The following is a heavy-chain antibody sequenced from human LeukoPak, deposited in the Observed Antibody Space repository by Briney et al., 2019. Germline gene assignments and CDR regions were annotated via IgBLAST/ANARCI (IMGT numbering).Heavy chain of an antibody. J-gene: IGHJ4*02. CDR1: GYTFTAFY. D-gene: IGHD5-12*01. V-gene: IGHV1-2*02. Sequence: ASVKVSCKASGYTFTAFYMHWLRQAPGQGLEWMGWINPNSGGTNYAQKFQGRVTMTRDTSISTAYTELSRLRSDDTAVYYCARGGHHRGYSGYDYPDYWGQGTLVTVSS. CDR3: ARGGHHRGYSGYDYPDY. CDR2: INPNSGGT.